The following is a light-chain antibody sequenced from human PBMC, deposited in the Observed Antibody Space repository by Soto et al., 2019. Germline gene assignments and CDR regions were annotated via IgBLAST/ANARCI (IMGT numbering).Light chain of an antibody. CDR2: DAS. Sequence: EVVLTQSPASLSLSPGDRATLSCRADQSVSDNVGWYQQKPGQPPRLLFFDASSRASGVPHRFSAGGSGTDFTLIISSLQPEDFAVYYYQQRVNWPPTFGGGTKVEI. V-gene: IGKV3-11*01. J-gene: IGKJ4*01. CDR3: QQRVNWPPT. CDR1: QSVSDN.